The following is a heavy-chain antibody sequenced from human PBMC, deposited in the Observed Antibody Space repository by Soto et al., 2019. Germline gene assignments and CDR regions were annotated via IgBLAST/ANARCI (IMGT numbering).Heavy chain of an antibody. CDR1: GGTFSSYA. CDR3: AGRGAFGAAGLEGAFDI. CDR2: IIPIFGTA. J-gene: IGHJ3*02. Sequence: GASVKVSCKASGGTFSSYAISWVRQAPGQGLEWMGGIIPIFGTANYAQKFQGRVTITADESTRTAYMELSRLRSEDTAVYYCAGRGAFGAAGLEGAFDIWGQGTMVTVSS. D-gene: IGHD6-13*01. V-gene: IGHV1-69*13.